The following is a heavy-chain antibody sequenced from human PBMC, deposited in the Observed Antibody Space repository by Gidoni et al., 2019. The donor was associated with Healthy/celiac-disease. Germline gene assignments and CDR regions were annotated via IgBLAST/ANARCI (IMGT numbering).Heavy chain of an antibody. J-gene: IGHJ4*02. V-gene: IGHV3-23*01. CDR3: AKLLVAGTNY. D-gene: IGHD6-19*01. Sequence: EVQLLESGGGLVPPGGSLRLSFAASGFTFSSYAMSWVRPAPGKGLEWVSGISGSGGSTYYADSVKGRFTIARDNSKNTLYLQMNSLRAEDTAVYYCAKLLVAGTNYWGQGTLVTVSS. CDR2: ISGSGGST. CDR1: GFTFSSYA.